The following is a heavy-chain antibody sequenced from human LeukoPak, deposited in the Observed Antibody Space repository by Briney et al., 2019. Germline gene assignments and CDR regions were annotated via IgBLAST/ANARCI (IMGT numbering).Heavy chain of an antibody. CDR3: TRGGYRDAFDI. CDR1: GYTFTGYY. CDR2: INPNSGGT. D-gene: IGHD5-12*01. J-gene: IGHJ3*02. Sequence: ASVKVSCKASGYTFTGYYMHWVRQAPGQGLEWMGWINPNSGGTNYAQKSQGRVTMTRDTSISTAYMELSRLRSDDTAVYYCTRGGYRDAFDIWGQGTMVTVSS. V-gene: IGHV1-2*02.